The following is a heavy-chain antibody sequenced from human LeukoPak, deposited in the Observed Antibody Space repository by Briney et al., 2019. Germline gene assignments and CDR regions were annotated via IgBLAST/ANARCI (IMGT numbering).Heavy chain of an antibody. D-gene: IGHD3/OR15-3a*01. CDR2: ISNDGTKK. V-gene: IGHV3-30-3*01. CDR3: ARVLGWMARGGFDY. Sequence: PGRSLRLSCAASGFTFSNYPLHWVRQPPAKGQKWVEVISNDGTKKYYADSVKGRFTISRDDSKNTLYLDMNSLRAEDTAVYYCARVLGWMARGGFDYWGQGTLVTVSS. J-gene: IGHJ4*02. CDR1: GFTFSNYP.